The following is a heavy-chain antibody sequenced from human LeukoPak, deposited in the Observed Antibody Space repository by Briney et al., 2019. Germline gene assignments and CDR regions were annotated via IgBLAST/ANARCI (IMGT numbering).Heavy chain of an antibody. Sequence: GGSLRLSCAASGFTFSNYNMNWVRQAPGKGLEWVAYITLSRTTIYYADSVKGRFTISRDNAKNSLSLQMNSLRDEDTAVYYCANDYNGWALDYWGQGTLVTVSS. V-gene: IGHV3-48*02. CDR1: GFTFSNYN. J-gene: IGHJ4*02. D-gene: IGHD5-12*01. CDR2: ITLSRTTI. CDR3: ANDYNGWALDY.